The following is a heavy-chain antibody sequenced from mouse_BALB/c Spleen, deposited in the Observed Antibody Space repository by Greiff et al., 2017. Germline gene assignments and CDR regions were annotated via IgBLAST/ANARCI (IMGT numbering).Heavy chain of an antibody. CDR3: ARGYGPYYYGSSYPDY. D-gene: IGHD1-1*01. CDR2: ISSGSSTI. V-gene: IGHV5-17*02. CDR1: GFTFSSFG. J-gene: IGHJ2*01. Sequence: EVQRVESGGGLVQPGGSRKLSCAASGFTFSSFGMHWVRQAPEKGLEWVAYISSGSSTIYYADTVKGRFTISRDNPKNTLFLQMTSLRSEDTAMYYCARGYGPYYYGSSYPDYWGQGTTLTVSS.